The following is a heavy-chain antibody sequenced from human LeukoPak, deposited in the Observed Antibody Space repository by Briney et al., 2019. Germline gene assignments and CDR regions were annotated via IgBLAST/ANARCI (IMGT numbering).Heavy chain of an antibody. CDR3: AKDFRAATRDY. D-gene: IGHD2-15*01. CDR1: GFTVSSNY. V-gene: IGHV3-53*01. Sequence: GGSLRLSCAASGFTVSSNYMSWVRQAPGKGLEWVSVIYSGGSTYYADSVRGRFTISRDNSKNTLYLQMNSLRAEDTAVYYCAKDFRAATRDYWGQGTLVTVSS. CDR2: IYSGGST. J-gene: IGHJ4*02.